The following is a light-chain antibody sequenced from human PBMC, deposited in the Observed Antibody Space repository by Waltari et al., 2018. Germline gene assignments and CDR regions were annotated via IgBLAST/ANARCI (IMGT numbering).Light chain of an antibody. J-gene: IGLJ3*02. CDR1: SRRQYY. Sequence: SSQLTHDPAVSVALRHALTITCQGNSRRQYYASWYQQKPGQAPIPRMYVGDNRPSGVSDRFSGSTSGITASLSIAGAQAEDEAVYYCCSRETEGNRVFGGGTKLTVL. CDR2: VGD. V-gene: IGLV3-19*01. CDR3: CSRETEGNRV.